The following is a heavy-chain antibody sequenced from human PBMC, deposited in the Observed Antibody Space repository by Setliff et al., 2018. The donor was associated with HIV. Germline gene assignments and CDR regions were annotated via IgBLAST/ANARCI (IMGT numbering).Heavy chain of an antibody. J-gene: IGHJ5*02. CDR2: IAYSGTTMYT. D-gene: IGHD4-17*01. Sequence: SETLSLTCTVSGGSFIGSSFQSTWIRQTPGKGLEWIADIAYSGTTMYTNYNPSLESQVIISEDTSRDQFFLKLTSVTADDTGIYYCARGFLRSRRRWFDPWGQGTLVTVSS. CDR1: GGSFIGSSFQ. V-gene: IGHV4-39*07. CDR3: ARGFLRSRRRWFDP.